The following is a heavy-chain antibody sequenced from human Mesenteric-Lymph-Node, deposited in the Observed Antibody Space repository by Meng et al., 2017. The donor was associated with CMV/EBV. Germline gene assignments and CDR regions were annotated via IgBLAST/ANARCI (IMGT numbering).Heavy chain of an antibody. J-gene: IGHJ4*02. CDR3: ATRSMVKA. D-gene: IGHD3-10*01. V-gene: IGHV3-21*01. Sequence: GESLKISCAASGFTFSSYGMHWVRQAPGKGLEWVSSISPSSSDIYYSDSVKGRFTISRDNAKNSLFLQMNSLRADDTAVYYCATRSMVKAWGQGTLVTVSS. CDR1: GFTFSSYG. CDR2: ISPSSSDI.